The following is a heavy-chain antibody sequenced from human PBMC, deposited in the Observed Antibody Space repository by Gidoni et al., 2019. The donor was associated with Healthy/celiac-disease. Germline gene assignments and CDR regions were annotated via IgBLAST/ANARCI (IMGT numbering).Heavy chain of an antibody. CDR3: ARDRVRLVPDYYYYGMDV. D-gene: IGHD6-6*01. CDR1: GFPFIPSW. V-gene: IGHV3-7*01. Sequence: EVQLVESGGGLVQPGGSLRLSCAASGFPFIPSWMSWVRQAPGKGLEWVANIKQDGREKYYVDSVKGRFTISRDNAKNSLYLQMNSLRAEDTAVYYCARDRVRLVPDYYYYGMDVWGQGTTVTVSS. J-gene: IGHJ6*02. CDR2: IKQDGREK.